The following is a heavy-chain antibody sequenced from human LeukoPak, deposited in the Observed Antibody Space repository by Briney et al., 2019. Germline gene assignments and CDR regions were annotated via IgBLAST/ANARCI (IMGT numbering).Heavy chain of an antibody. Sequence: SETLSLTCTVSGGSISSYFWSWIRQPPGKGLEWIRYIYYSGSTNYNPSLKSRVTISVDTSKNQFSLKLSSVTAADTAVYYCARELGYCSSTSCNNWFDPWGQGTLVTVSS. CDR3: ARELGYCSSTSCNNWFDP. J-gene: IGHJ5*02. CDR2: IYYSGST. V-gene: IGHV4-59*01. D-gene: IGHD2-2*01. CDR1: GGSISSYF.